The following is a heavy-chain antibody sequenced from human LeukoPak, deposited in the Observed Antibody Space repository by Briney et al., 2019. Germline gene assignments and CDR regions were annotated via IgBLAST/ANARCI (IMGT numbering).Heavy chain of an antibody. Sequence: SETLSLTCTVSGGSISSYYWSWIRQPPGKGLEWIGYIYYSGSTNYNPSLKSRVTISVDTSKNQFSLKLSSVTAADTAVYYCARGGAYGSGRTAASDIWGQGTMVTVSS. J-gene: IGHJ3*02. CDR3: ARGGAYGSGRTAASDI. D-gene: IGHD3-10*01. V-gene: IGHV4-59*01. CDR1: GGSISSYY. CDR2: IYYSGST.